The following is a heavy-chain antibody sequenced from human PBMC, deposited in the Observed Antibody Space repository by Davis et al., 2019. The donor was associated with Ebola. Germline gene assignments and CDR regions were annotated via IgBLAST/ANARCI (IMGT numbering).Heavy chain of an antibody. J-gene: IGHJ5*02. D-gene: IGHD6-13*01. V-gene: IGHV4-59*08. Sequence: SETLSLTCTVSGGYISGYYWSWIRQPPAKGLEWIGNPYHGGGTNYSPSLKSRLTISVDTSKNQFSLELSSVTAADTAMYYCARRGTSSWYAGWFDPWGRGTLVTVSS. CDR3: ARRGTSSWYAGWFDP. CDR1: GGYISGYY. CDR2: PYHGGGT.